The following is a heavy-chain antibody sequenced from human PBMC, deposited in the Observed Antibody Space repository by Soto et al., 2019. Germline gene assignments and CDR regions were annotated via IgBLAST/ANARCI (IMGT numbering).Heavy chain of an antibody. V-gene: IGHV3-33*01. CDR3: ARGVNYNYVWGSYRDAFDI. CDR2: IWYDGSNK. CDR1: GFTFSSYG. J-gene: IGHJ3*02. D-gene: IGHD3-16*02. Sequence: QVQLVESGGGVVQPGRSLRLSCAASGFTFSSYGMHWVRQAPGKGLEWVAVIWYDGSNKYYVDSVKGRFTISRDNSKNTLYLHMNSQRAEDTAVYYCARGVNYNYVWGSYRDAFDIWGQGTMVPVSS.